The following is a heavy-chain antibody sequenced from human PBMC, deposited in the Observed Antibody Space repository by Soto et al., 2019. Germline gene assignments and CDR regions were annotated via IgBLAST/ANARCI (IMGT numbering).Heavy chain of an antibody. D-gene: IGHD4-17*01. CDR3: ARRNRDYLYYYYYYMDV. J-gene: IGHJ6*03. V-gene: IGHV4-59*01. Sequence: PSETLSLTCTVSGGSISSYYWSWIRQPPGKGLEWIGYIYYSGSTNYNPSLKSRVTISVDTSKNQFSLKLSSVTAADTAVYYCARRNRDYLYYYYYYMDVWGKGTTVTVSS. CDR2: IYYSGST. CDR1: GGSISSYY.